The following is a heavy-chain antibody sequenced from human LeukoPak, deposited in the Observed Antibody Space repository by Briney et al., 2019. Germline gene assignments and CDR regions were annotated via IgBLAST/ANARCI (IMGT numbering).Heavy chain of an antibody. D-gene: IGHD3-22*01. J-gene: IGHJ4*02. CDR2: IKSKTDGGTT. Sequence: GGSLRLSCAASGFTFSNAWMRWVRQAPGKGLEWVGRIKSKTDGGTTDYAAPVKGRFTISRDDSKNTLYLQMNSLKTEDTAVYYCTTGEDYYDSSGYYTHYFDYWGQGTLVTVSS. V-gene: IGHV3-15*01. CDR1: GFTFSNAW. CDR3: TTGEDYYDSSGYYTHYFDY.